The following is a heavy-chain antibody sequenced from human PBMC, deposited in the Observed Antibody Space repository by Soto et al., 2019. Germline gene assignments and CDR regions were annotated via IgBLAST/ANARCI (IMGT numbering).Heavy chain of an antibody. CDR2: INHSGST. D-gene: IGHD3-3*01. CDR3: ARGRLRFLEWLGHFDY. CDR1: GGSFSGYY. Sequence: SETLSLTCAVYGGSFSGYYWSWIRQPPGKGLEWIGEINHSGSTNYNPSLKSRVTISVDTSKHQFSLKLSSVTAADTAVYYCARGRLRFLEWLGHFDYWGQGTLVTVSS. J-gene: IGHJ4*02. V-gene: IGHV4-34*01.